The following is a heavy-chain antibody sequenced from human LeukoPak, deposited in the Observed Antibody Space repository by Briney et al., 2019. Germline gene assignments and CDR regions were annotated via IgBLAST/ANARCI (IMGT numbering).Heavy chain of an antibody. J-gene: IGHJ6*03. Sequence: GGSLRLSCAASGFTFSSYWMSWVRQAPGKGLGRVANIKQDGSEKYYVDSVKGRFTISRDNAKNSLSLQMNSLRAEDTAVYYCARDEGYSSSPRGQQKISYYYYYYMDVWGKGTTVTVSS. CDR3: ARDEGYSSSPRGQQKISYYYYYYMDV. CDR2: IKQDGSEK. D-gene: IGHD6-6*01. V-gene: IGHV3-7*01. CDR1: GFTFSSYW.